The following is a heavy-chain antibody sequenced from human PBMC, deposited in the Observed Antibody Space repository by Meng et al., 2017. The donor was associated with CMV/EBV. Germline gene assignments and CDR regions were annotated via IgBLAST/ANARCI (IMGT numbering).Heavy chain of an antibody. V-gene: IGHV4-59*01. Sequence: GSLRLSCTVSGGPISSYYWSWIRQPPGKGLEWLGYIYYSGSTNYNPSLKSRVTISVDTSKNQFSLKLSSVTAADTAVYYCARSLVVVPAVQTYYYYYGMDVWGQGTTVTVSS. CDR2: IYYSGST. CDR3: ARSLVVVPAVQTYYYYYGMDV. CDR1: GGPISSYY. D-gene: IGHD2-2*01. J-gene: IGHJ6*02.